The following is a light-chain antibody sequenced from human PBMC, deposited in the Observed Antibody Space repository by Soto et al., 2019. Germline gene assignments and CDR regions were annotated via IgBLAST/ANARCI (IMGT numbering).Light chain of an antibody. CDR3: RSYAGSNNFVV. CDR1: SSDVGGYNY. Sequence: QSALTQPPSASGSPGQSVTISCTGTSSDVGGYNYVSWYQQHPGKAPKLMIYEVSKRPSGVPDRFSDSKSGNTASLTVSGLQAEDEADYYCRSYAGSNNFVVFGGGTKLTVL. J-gene: IGLJ2*01. V-gene: IGLV2-8*01. CDR2: EVS.